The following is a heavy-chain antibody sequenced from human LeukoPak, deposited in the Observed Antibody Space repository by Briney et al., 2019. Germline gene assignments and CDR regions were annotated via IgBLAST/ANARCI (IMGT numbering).Heavy chain of an antibody. CDR1: GGTFSSYA. Sequence: GASVKVSCKASGGTFSSYAISWVRQAPGQGLEWMGGIIPIFGTANYAQKFQGRVTITTDESTSTAYMELSSLRSEDTAVYYCATRNFGDYGAFDIWGQGTMVTVSS. CDR3: ATRNFGDYGAFDI. V-gene: IGHV1-69*05. CDR2: IIPIFGTA. D-gene: IGHD4-17*01. J-gene: IGHJ3*02.